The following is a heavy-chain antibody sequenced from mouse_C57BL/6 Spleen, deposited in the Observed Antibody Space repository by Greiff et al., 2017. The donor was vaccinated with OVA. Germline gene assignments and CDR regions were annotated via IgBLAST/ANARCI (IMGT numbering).Heavy chain of an antibody. J-gene: IGHJ2*01. V-gene: IGHV1-50*01. CDR2: IDPSDSYT. Sequence: QVQLQQPGAELVKPGASVKLSCKASGYTFTSYWMQWVKQRPGQGLEWIGEIDPSDSYTNYNQKFKGKATLTVDTSSSTAYMQLSSLTSEDSAVYYCARKGYYGSRDYWGKGTTLTVSS. CDR3: ARKGYYGSRDY. D-gene: IGHD1-1*01. CDR1: GYTFTSYW.